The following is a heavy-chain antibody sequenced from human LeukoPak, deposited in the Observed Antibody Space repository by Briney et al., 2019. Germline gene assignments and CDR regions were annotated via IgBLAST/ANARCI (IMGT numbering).Heavy chain of an antibody. Sequence: QPGGSLRLSCAASGFTFSTYAMSWVRQAPGKGLEWVSTIRGSGGSNTYYADSVQGRFTISRDNSKNTLYLQMNSLRAEDTAVYYCNYYGSGSYYRPFDYWGQGTLVTVSS. CDR3: NYYGSGSYYRPFDY. CDR2: IRGSGGSNT. CDR1: GFTFSTYA. J-gene: IGHJ4*02. D-gene: IGHD3-10*01. V-gene: IGHV3-23*01.